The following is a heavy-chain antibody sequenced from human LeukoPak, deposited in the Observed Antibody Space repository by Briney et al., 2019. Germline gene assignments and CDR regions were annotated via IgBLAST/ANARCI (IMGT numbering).Heavy chain of an antibody. Sequence: GDSLKISCKASGYIFTSYWIGWVRQVPGKGLEWMGIIYPGDFDTRYSPSFQGQVTISADKSINTAYLQWSSLKASDTAMYYCARAQYLSNRFDPWGQGTPVTVSS. CDR2: IYPGDFDT. CDR3: ARAQYLSNRFDP. CDR1: GYIFTSYW. V-gene: IGHV5-51*01. D-gene: IGHD2/OR15-2a*01. J-gene: IGHJ5*02.